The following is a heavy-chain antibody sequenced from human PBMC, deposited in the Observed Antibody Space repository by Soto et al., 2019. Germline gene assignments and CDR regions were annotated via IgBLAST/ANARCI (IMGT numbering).Heavy chain of an antibody. CDR1: GYTFTGYY. Sequence: GATVKVSCKASGYTFTGYYMHWVRQAPGQGLEWMGWINPNSGGTNYAQKFQGWVTMTRDTSISTAYMELSRLTSDDTAVYYCARDNYNEAYYYGSGPYYGMDVWGQGTTVTVSS. J-gene: IGHJ6*02. CDR2: INPNSGGT. V-gene: IGHV1-2*04. CDR3: ARDNYNEAYYYGSGPYYGMDV. D-gene: IGHD3-10*01.